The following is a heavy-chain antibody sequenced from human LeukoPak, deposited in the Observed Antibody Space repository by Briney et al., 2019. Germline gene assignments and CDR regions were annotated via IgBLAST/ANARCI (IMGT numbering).Heavy chain of an antibody. Sequence: SETLSLTCTVSGGSISSSSYYWGWIRQPPGKGLEWIGSIYYSGSTYYNPSLKSRVTISVDTSKNQFSLKLSSVTAADTAVYYCAREGYYYDSSGYSSQAFDIWGQGTMVTVSS. CDR3: AREGYYYDSSGYSSQAFDI. D-gene: IGHD3-22*01. CDR1: GGSISSSSYY. J-gene: IGHJ3*02. V-gene: IGHV4-39*07. CDR2: IYYSGST.